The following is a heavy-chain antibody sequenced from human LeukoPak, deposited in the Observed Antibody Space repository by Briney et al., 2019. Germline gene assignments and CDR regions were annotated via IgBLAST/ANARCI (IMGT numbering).Heavy chain of an antibody. CDR1: VYSFTTYS. D-gene: IGHD3-16*02. V-gene: IGHV5-51*01. CDR2: IYPGDSDT. Sequence: GESLKISCKGSVYSFTTYSIGGGRQMPGKGLEWMGIIYPGDSDTRYSPSFQGQVTISADKSISTACLQWSSLKASDTAMYYCARGEDDYGWGSYRSTRPFDYWGQGTLVTVSS. J-gene: IGHJ4*02. CDR3: ARGEDDYGWGSYRSTRPFDY.